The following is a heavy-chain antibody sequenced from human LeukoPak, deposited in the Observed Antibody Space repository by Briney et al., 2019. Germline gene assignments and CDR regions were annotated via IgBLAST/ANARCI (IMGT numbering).Heavy chain of an antibody. CDR1: GYTLTELS. Sequence: ASVKVSCKVSGYTLTELSMHWVRQAPGKGLEWMGGFDPEDGETIYAQKFQGRVTMTEDTSTDTAYMELSSLRSEDTAVYCCAATKYYDILTGYPTPGAFDIWGQGTTVTVSS. V-gene: IGHV1-24*01. CDR3: AATKYYDILTGYPTPGAFDI. CDR2: FDPEDGET. D-gene: IGHD3-9*01. J-gene: IGHJ3*02.